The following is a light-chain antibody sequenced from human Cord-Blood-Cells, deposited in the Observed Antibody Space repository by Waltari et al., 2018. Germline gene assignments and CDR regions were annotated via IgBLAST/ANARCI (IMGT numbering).Light chain of an antibody. Sequence: NFMLTQPHSVSESPGKTVTISCTRSSGSIASNYVQWYQQRPGSSPTTVIYEDNQRPSGVPDRFSGSIDSSSNSASLTISGLKTEDEADYYCQSDDSSNSYVVFGGGTKLTVL. CDR1: SGSIASNY. V-gene: IGLV6-57*01. CDR3: QSDDSSNSYVV. J-gene: IGLJ2*01. CDR2: EDN.